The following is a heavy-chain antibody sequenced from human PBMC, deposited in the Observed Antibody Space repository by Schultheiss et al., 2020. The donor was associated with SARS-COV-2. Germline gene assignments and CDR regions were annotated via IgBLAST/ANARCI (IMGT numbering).Heavy chain of an antibody. D-gene: IGHD5-18*01. CDR1: GGSFSGYY. CDR3: ASYVDTAMVINAEYFQH. V-gene: IGHV4-59*12. J-gene: IGHJ1*01. Sequence: SETLSLTCAVYGGSFSGYYWSWIRQPPGKGLEWIGYIYYSGSTNYNPSLKSRVTISVDTSKNQFSLKLSSVTAADTAVYFCASYVDTAMVINAEYFQHWGQGTLVTVSS. CDR2: IYYSGST.